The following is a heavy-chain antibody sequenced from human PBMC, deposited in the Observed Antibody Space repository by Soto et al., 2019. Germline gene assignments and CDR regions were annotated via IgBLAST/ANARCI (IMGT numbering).Heavy chain of an antibody. J-gene: IGHJ4*02. D-gene: IGHD5-18*01. CDR1: GGTFSSYT. V-gene: IGHV1-69*08. CDR3: ARDRRDDRGYSDY. CDR2: IIPILGIA. Sequence: QVQLVQSGAEVKKPGSSVKVSCKASGGTFSSYTISWVRQAPGQGLEWMGRIIPILGIANYAQKFQGRVTITADKSPSQAHMERSSLRSEDTAVYYCARDRRDDRGYSDYWGQGTLVTVSS.